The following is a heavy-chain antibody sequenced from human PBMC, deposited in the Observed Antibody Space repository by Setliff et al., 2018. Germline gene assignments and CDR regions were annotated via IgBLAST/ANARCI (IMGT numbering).Heavy chain of an antibody. V-gene: IGHV1-8*02. CDR2: MNPNSGNT. CDR3: ARGPRHNFWSGYYLVAVNY. J-gene: IGHJ4*02. D-gene: IGHD3-3*01. Sequence: GASVKVSCKASGYTFTSYDINWVRQATGQGLEWMGWMNPNSGNTGYAQKFQGRVTMTRNTSISTAYMELSSLRFEDTAVYYCARGPRHNFWSGYYLVAVNYWGQGTLVTVSS. CDR1: GYTFTSYD.